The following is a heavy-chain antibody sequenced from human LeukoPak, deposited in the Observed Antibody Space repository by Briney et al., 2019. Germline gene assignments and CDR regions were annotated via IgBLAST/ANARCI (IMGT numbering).Heavy chain of an antibody. CDR2: IYYSGST. D-gene: IGHD2-21*02. CDR3: ARHGGGAATANAFDI. J-gene: IGHJ3*02. CDR1: GGSISSSSYY. Sequence: SETLSLPCTVSGGSISSSSYYWRWIRQPPGKGLEWIGSIYYSGSTYYNPSLKSRVTISVDTSKNQFSLKLSSVTAADTAVYYCARHGGGAATANAFDIWGQGTMVTVSS. V-gene: IGHV4-39*01.